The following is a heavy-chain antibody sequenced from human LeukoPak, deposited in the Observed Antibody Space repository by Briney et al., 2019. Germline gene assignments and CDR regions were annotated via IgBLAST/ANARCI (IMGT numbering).Heavy chain of an antibody. J-gene: IGHJ5*02. CDR1: GGSISSSSYY. V-gene: IGHV3-11*01. CDR3: AKGTHSSSWHWYDP. D-gene: IGHD3-22*01. CDR2: IDSSGDVI. Sequence: LSLTCTVSGGSISSSSYYWGWIRQAPGKGLEWLSYIDSSGDVIYYADSVKGRFTISRDNAKNSVFLQMNSLRAEDTAVYYCAKGTHSSSWHWYDPWGQGTLVTVSS.